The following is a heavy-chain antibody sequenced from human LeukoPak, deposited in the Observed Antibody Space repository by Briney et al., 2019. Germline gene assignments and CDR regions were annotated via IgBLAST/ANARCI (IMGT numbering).Heavy chain of an antibody. CDR2: INAYNGNT. J-gene: IGHJ4*02. Sequence: ASVKVSCKASGYTFTSYGISWVRQAPGQGLEWMRWINAYNGNTNYAQKLQGSITMTTDTSTSTAYMELRSLRSDDTAVYYCARTRREYSSSFGYWGQGTLVTVSS. CDR3: ARTRREYSSSFGY. V-gene: IGHV1-18*01. D-gene: IGHD6-6*01. CDR1: GYTFTSYG.